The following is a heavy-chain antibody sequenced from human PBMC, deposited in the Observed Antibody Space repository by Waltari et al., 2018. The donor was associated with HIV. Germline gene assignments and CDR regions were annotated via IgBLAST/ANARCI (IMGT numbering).Heavy chain of an antibody. CDR3: ARYRYSGSYSPYNYDMDV. CDR2: IDPVDTDT. V-gene: IGHV5-51*03. CDR1: GYSFTSYW. Sequence: EIQLVQSGAEVKETRESLKISCKGFGYSFTSYWIGWVRQMPGKGLEWIGIIDPVDTDTSYSPSFQGQVTISADKSINTAYLQWSRLKASDTAIYYCARYRYSGSYSPYNYDMDVWGHGTTVTVSS. D-gene: IGHD1-26*01. J-gene: IGHJ6*02.